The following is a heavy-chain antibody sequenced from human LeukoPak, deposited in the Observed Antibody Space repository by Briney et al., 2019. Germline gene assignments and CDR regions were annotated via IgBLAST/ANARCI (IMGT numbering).Heavy chain of an antibody. Sequence: GGSLRLSCAASGFTFSSYSMNWVRQAPEKGLEWVSSISSSSSYIYYADSVKGRFTISRDNAKNSLYLQMNSLRAEDTAVYYCARDRSGYLDYWGQGTLVTVSS. V-gene: IGHV3-21*01. D-gene: IGHD3-3*01. CDR3: ARDRSGYLDY. CDR1: GFTFSSYS. J-gene: IGHJ4*02. CDR2: ISSSSSYI.